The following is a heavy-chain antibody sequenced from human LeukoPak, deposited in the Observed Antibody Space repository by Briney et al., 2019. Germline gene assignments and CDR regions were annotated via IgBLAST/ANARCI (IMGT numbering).Heavy chain of an antibody. Sequence: GSVKVSCKASGYTFTSYYMHWVRQAPGQGLEWMGIINPSGGSTSYAQKFQGRVTMTRDTSTSTVYMELSSLRSEDTAVYYCAREMQAMAAMVRGVINYWGQGTLVTVSS. V-gene: IGHV1-46*01. D-gene: IGHD3-10*01. J-gene: IGHJ4*02. CDR3: AREMQAMAAMVRGVINY. CDR1: GYTFTSYY. CDR2: INPSGGST.